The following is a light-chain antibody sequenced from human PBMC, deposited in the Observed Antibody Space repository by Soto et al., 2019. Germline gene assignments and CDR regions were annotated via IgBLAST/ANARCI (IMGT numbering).Light chain of an antibody. J-gene: IGKJ5*01. CDR1: QSVGNK. CDR3: QQLNSYPIT. V-gene: IGKV3-15*01. CDR2: DIS. Sequence: EIVVTQSPATLSVSPGERATLSCRASQSVGNKVAWYQHKPGQTPRLIIYDISTRAAGVPARFSGSGYGTDFTLTISSLQSEDFATYYCQQLNSYPITFGQGTRLEIK.